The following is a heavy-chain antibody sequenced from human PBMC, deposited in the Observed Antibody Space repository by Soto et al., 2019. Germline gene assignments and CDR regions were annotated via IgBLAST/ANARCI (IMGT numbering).Heavy chain of an antibody. CDR3: AIPSPHYDQPPYGMGV. D-gene: IGHD3-3*01. J-gene: IGHJ6*02. V-gene: IGHV1-69*01. Sequence: QVQLVQSGAEVQKPGSSVKVSCKASGGTFSSYAISWVRQAPGQGLEWMGGIIPIFGTANYAQKFQGRVTITADESTITAYMQLRSLRSDDPAVYYCAIPSPHYDQPPYGMGVWGEGTTVTVS. CDR2: IIPIFGTA. CDR1: GGTFSSYA.